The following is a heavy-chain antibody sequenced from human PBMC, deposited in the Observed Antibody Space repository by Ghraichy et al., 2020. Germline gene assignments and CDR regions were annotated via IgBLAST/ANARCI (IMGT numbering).Heavy chain of an antibody. J-gene: IGHJ5*02. V-gene: IGHV4-34*01. D-gene: IGHD1-20*01. CDR3: VRGGYNWQHPYFDP. CDR2: IDHIGST. Sequence: SETLSLTCAVSGGSFRGYFWSWIRQPPGKGLEWIGEIDHIGSTNFNPSLRGRVTISLDTSRSQFSLRLSFLTAADTALYFCVRGGYNWQHPYFDPWGQGTLVTVSS. CDR1: GGSFRGYF.